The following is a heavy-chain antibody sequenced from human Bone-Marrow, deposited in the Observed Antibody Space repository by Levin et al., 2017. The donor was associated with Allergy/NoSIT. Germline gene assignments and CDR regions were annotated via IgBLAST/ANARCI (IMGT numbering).Heavy chain of an antibody. CDR2: ISYDGSNK. V-gene: IGHV3-30*18. D-gene: IGHD3-10*01. CDR3: AKDYGDGSYAFDI. Sequence: GGSLRLSFAASGFTFSSYGMHWVRQAPGKGLEWVAVISYDGSNKYYADSVKGRFTISRDNSKNTLYLQMNSLRAEDTAVYYCAKDYGDGSYAFDIWGQGTMVTVSS. CDR1: GFTFSSYG. J-gene: IGHJ3*02.